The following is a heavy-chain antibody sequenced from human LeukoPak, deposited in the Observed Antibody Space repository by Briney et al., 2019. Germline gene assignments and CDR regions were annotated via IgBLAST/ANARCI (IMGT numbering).Heavy chain of an antibody. D-gene: IGHD3-10*01. Sequence: SETLSLTCTVSNGSISSDTYFWGLIRQPPGKGLEWIGSIYYTGSTHYNPSLKSRVTISLDTSKNQLSLKLSSVTAADTAVYYCARRPLPPYYYGSGSYYYFDYWGQGTLVTVSS. V-gene: IGHV4-39*01. CDR1: NGSISSDTYF. CDR3: ARRPLPPYYYGSGSYYYFDY. CDR2: IYYTGST. J-gene: IGHJ4*02.